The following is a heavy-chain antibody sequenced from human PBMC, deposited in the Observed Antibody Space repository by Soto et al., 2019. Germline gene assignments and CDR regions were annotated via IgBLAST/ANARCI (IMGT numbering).Heavy chain of an antibody. V-gene: IGHV3-21*04. Sequence: GGSLRLSCAASGFTFSSYSMNWVRQAPGKGLEWVSSISSSSSSIYYADSVKGRFTISRDNAKNSLYLQMNSLRAEDTAVYYCAGTLGFDAFDIWGQGTMVTVSS. J-gene: IGHJ3*02. CDR3: AGTLGFDAFDI. D-gene: IGHD1-1*01. CDR2: ISSSSSSI. CDR1: GFTFSSYS.